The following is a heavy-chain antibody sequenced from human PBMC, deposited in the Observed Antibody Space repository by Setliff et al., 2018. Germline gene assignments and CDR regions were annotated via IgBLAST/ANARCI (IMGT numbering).Heavy chain of an antibody. D-gene: IGHD3-10*01. V-gene: IGHV4-39*01. J-gene: IGHJ3*02. CDR3: TRRPRGRAAFDI. Sequence: SETLSLTCTVSGGSISTSSHHWVWIRQSPGKGLEWIGTIYSSGTTYYNLSLKSRVTISLDMSKSQFSLNLGSVTAADTAVYYCTRRPRGRAAFDIWGQGTMVTVSS. CDR1: GGSISTSSHH. CDR2: IYSSGTT.